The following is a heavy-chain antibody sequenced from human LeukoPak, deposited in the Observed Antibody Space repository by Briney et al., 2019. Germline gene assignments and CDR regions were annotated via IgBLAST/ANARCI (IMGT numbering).Heavy chain of an antibody. CDR1: GGTFSSYA. CDR3: ARDRPPYYYFDY. V-gene: IGHV1-69*13. D-gene: IGHD6-6*01. Sequence: SVKVSCKASGGTFSSYAISWVRQAPGQGLEWMGGIIPIFGTANYAQKFQGRVTITADESTSTAYMELSSLRSEDTAVYYCARDRPPYYYFDYWGQGTLVTVSS. J-gene: IGHJ4*02. CDR2: IIPIFGTA.